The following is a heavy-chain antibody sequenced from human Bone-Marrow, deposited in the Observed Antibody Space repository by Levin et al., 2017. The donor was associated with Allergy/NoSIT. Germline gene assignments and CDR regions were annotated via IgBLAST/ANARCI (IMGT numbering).Heavy chain of an antibody. CDR3: AHRRGNVDTFDI. V-gene: IGHV2-5*02. CDR2: VYWDDDK. Sequence: SGPTLVKPTQTLTLTCTFSGFSLTTNGEGVGWVRQPPGKALEWLALVYWDDDKNFSPSLKTRLTITKDTPKNQVILTPTNMDRVHTGTYYCAHRRGNVDTFDIWGQGKMVTVSS. CDR1: GFSLTTNGEG. J-gene: IGHJ3*02.